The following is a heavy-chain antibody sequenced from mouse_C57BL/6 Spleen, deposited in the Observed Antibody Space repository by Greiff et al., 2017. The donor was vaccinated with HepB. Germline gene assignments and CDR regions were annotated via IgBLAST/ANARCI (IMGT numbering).Heavy chain of an antibody. J-gene: IGHJ2*01. V-gene: IGHV1-39*01. CDR1: GYSFTDYN. Sequence: LVEPGASVKISCKASGYSFTDYNMNWVKQSNGESLEWIGVINPNYGTTSYNQKFKGKATLTVDQSSSTAYMQLNSLTSEDSAVYYCARCLANCYFDYWGQPTTLTVSS. CDR3: ARCLANCYFDY. D-gene: IGHD4-1*01. CDR2: INPNYGTT.